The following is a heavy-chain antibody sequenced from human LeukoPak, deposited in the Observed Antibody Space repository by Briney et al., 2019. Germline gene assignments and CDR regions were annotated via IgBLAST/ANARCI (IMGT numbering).Heavy chain of an antibody. J-gene: IGHJ4*02. CDR3: ARQPVAKYSFDY. CDR1: GYSISISNW. Sequence: SETLSLTCAVSGYSISISNWWGWIRQPPGKGLEWIAYVYYTGSTTYNPSLKSRVTISVDTSKNQFSLKLSSVTAADTAVYYCARQPVAKYSFDYWGQGALVTVSS. D-gene: IGHD5-12*01. V-gene: IGHV4-28*01. CDR2: VYYTGST.